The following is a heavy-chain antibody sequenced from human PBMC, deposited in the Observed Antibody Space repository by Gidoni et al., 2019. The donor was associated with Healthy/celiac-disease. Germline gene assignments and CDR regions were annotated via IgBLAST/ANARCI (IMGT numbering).Heavy chain of an antibody. CDR2: IYWNEDK. V-gene: IGHV2-5*01. D-gene: IGHD4-17*01. CDR1: GVG. Sequence: GVGVGWIRQPPGKALEWLALIYWNEDKRYSPSLKSRLTITKDTSKNQVVLTMTNMDPVDTATYYCAHRSFTTVTTINWFDPWGQGTLVTVSS. J-gene: IGHJ5*02. CDR3: AHRSFTTVTTINWFDP.